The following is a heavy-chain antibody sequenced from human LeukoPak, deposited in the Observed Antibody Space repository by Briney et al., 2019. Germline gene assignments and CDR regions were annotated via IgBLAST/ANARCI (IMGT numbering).Heavy chain of an antibody. Sequence: PSETLSLTCTVSGGSLSSSSYYWGWIRQPPGKGLEWIGSIYYSGSTYYNPSLKSRVTISVDTSKNQFSLKLSSVTAADTAVYYCARPYYDFWSGTDAFDIWGQGTMVTVSS. V-gene: IGHV4-39*07. D-gene: IGHD3-3*01. CDR1: GGSLSSSSYY. CDR2: IYYSGST. J-gene: IGHJ3*02. CDR3: ARPYYDFWSGTDAFDI.